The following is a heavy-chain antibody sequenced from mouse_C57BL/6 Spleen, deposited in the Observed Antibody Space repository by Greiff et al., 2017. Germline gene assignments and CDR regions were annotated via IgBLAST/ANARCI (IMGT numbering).Heavy chain of an antibody. V-gene: IGHV1-64*01. CDR1: GYTFTSYW. D-gene: IGHD4-1*02. CDR3: ASQLGRDWFAY. J-gene: IGHJ3*01. CDR2: IHPNSGST. Sequence: QVQLKQPGAELVKPGASVKLSCKASGYTFTSYWMHWVKQRPGQGLEWIGMIHPNSGSTNYNEKFKSKATLTVDKSSSTAYMQLSSLTSEDSAVYYCASQLGRDWFAYWGQGTLLTVSA.